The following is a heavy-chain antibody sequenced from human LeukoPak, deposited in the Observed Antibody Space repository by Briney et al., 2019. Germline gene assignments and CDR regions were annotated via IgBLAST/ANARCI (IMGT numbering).Heavy chain of an antibody. CDR2: ISYDGSSK. CDR1: GFTFSSYA. J-gene: IGHJ4*02. V-gene: IGHV3-30*04. Sequence: PGRSLRLSCAASGFTFSSYAMHWVRQAPGKGLEWVAVISYDGSSKYYADSVKGRFTISRDNSKNTLYLQMNSLRAEDTAVYYCARGAADYYGSGSYYFGYWGQGTLVTVSS. CDR3: ARGAADYYGSGSYYFGY. D-gene: IGHD3-10*01.